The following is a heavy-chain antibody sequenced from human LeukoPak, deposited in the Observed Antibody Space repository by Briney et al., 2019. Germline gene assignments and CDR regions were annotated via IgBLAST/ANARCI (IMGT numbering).Heavy chain of an antibody. CDR3: ARDLGVVLPLTVDY. D-gene: IGHD2-2*01. J-gene: IGHJ4*02. Sequence: GGSLRLSCAPSGFTFDEYGMSWVRQAPGKGLECVSGINRNGGSTGYADSVKGRFTISRDNAKNSLYLQMNSLRAEDTALYYCARDLGVVLPLTVDYWGQGTLVTVSS. CDR2: INRNGGST. CDR1: GFTFDEYG. V-gene: IGHV3-20*04.